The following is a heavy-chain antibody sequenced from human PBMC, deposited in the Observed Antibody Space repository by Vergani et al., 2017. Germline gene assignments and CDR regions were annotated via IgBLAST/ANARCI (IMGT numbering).Heavy chain of an antibody. Sequence: EVQLVESGGGLVQPGGSLRLSCAASGFTFSSYWMSWVRQAPGKGLEWVSYISSSSSTIYYADSVKGRFTISRDNAKNSLYLQMNSLRAEDTAVYYCARDHSWLVLAFDIWGQGTMVTVSS. CDR3: ARDHSWLVLAFDI. V-gene: IGHV3-48*01. D-gene: IGHD6-19*01. CDR1: GFTFSSYW. J-gene: IGHJ3*02. CDR2: ISSSSSTI.